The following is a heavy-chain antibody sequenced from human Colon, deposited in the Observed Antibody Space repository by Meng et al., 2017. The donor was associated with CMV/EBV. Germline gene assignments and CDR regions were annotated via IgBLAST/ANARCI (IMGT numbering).Heavy chain of an antibody. J-gene: IGHJ6*02. D-gene: IGHD4-11*01. V-gene: IGHV3-30*02. CDR2: IRYDGSNK. Sequence: LRLSCAASGFTFSSYGMHWVRQAPGKGLEWVAFIRYDGSNKYYADSVKGRFTISRDNSKNTLYLQMNSLRAEDTAVYYCAKGLKDYKQYYYYYYGMDVWGQGTTVTVSS. CDR3: AKGLKDYKQYYYYYYGMDV. CDR1: GFTFSSYG.